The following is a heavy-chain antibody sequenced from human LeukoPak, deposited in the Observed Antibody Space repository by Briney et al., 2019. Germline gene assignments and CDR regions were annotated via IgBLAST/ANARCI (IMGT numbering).Heavy chain of an antibody. D-gene: IGHD3-3*02. Sequence: PSETLSLTCTVSGGSINSYYWSWIRQPPGKGLEWMGNVYYSGSTKYNPSLKSRVTISVDTSKNQFSLKLSSVTAADTAMYYCARDRIAWGMDVWGQGTTVTVSS. CDR2: VYYSGST. V-gene: IGHV4-59*01. CDR3: ARDRIAWGMDV. J-gene: IGHJ6*02. CDR1: GGSINSYY.